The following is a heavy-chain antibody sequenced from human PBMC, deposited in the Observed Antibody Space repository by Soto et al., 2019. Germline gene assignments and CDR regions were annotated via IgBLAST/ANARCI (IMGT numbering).Heavy chain of an antibody. V-gene: IGHV3-11*01. CDR1: GFTFSDYY. D-gene: IGHD3-10*01. CDR2: ISSSGSTI. Sequence: GVLRLSCAASGFTFSDYYMSWIRQAPGKGLEWVSYISSSGSTIYYADSVKGRFTISRDNAKNSLYLQMNSLRAEDTAVYYCARASLIGSYVYFDYWGQGTLVTVSS. J-gene: IGHJ4*02. CDR3: ARASLIGSYVYFDY.